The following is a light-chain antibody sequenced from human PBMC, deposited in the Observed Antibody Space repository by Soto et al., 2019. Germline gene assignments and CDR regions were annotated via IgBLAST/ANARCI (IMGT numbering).Light chain of an antibody. CDR3: QQYDNLHLT. V-gene: IGKV1-33*01. J-gene: IGKJ4*01. CDR1: QDISNY. CDR2: DAS. Sequence: DIQMTQSPSSLSASVGARVTITCQASQDISNYLNWYQQKPGKAPQLLIYDASKLETGAPSRFSGSGSGTDFTFTISSLQPEDIATYYCQQYDNLHLTFGGGTKVESK.